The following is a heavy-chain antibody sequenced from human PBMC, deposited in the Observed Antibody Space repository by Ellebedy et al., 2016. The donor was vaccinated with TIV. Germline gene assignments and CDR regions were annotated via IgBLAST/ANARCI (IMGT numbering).Heavy chain of an antibody. Sequence: GESLKISCAASGFTFSNYWMSWVRQAPGKGLEWVANIKQDGSETYYVDSVKGRFTISRDNAKNSLYLQMNSLRADDTAVYYCVRTGRPWFDYWGQGTLVTVSS. V-gene: IGHV3-7*01. CDR2: IKQDGSET. CDR1: GFTFSNYW. J-gene: IGHJ4*02. D-gene: IGHD2-8*02. CDR3: VRTGRPWFDY.